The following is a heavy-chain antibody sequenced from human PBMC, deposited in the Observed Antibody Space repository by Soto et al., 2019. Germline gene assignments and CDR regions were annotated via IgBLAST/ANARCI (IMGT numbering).Heavy chain of an antibody. J-gene: IGHJ3*01. Sequence: EVQLVESGGGLVQPGRSLRLSCAASGFIFDDYAMYWVRQAPGKGLEWVSGISWNSGRVGYGDFVKGRFTISRDNAKKSMYLQMNSLRPEATALYYCAKDIRILLVAELFRAVFDVWGRGTMVTVSS. CDR1: GFIFDDYA. CDR3: AKDIRILLVAELFRAVFDV. D-gene: IGHD2-21*01. CDR2: ISWNSGRV. V-gene: IGHV3-9*01.